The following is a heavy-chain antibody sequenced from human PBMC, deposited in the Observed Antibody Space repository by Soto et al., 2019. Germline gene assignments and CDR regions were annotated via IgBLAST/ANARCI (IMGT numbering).Heavy chain of an antibody. CDR3: ARDLYNWNPSGHFDY. CDR2: IWYDGSNK. D-gene: IGHD1-20*01. Sequence: GGSLRLSCAASGFTFSSYGMHWVRQAPGKGLEWVAVIWYDGSNKYYADSVKGRFTISRDNSKNTLYLQMNSLRAEDTAVYYCARDLYNWNPSGHFDYWGQGTLVTVSS. J-gene: IGHJ4*02. V-gene: IGHV3-33*01. CDR1: GFTFSSYG.